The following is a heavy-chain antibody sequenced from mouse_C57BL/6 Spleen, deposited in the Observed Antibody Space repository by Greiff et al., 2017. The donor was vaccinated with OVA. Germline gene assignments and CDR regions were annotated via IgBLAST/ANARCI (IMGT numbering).Heavy chain of an antibody. J-gene: IGHJ1*03. CDR1: GYTFTSYG. D-gene: IGHD1-1*01. CDR3: ARYYYGSSYRYFDV. V-gene: IGHV1-81*01. Sequence: QVQLQQSGAELARPGASVKLSCKASGYTFTSYGISWVKQRTGQGLEWIGEIYPRSGNTYYNEKFKGKATLTADKSSSTAYMELRSLTSEDSAVYFCARYYYGSSYRYFDVWDTGTTVTVSS. CDR2: IYPRSGNT.